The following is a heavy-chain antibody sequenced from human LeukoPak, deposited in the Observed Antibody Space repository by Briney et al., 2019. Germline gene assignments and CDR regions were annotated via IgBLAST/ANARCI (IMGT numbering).Heavy chain of an antibody. CDR1: GYTFTSYY. D-gene: IGHD3-22*01. V-gene: IGHV1-46*01. Sequence: ASVKVSCKASGYTFTSYYMHWVRQAPAQGLEWMGIINPSGGSTSYAQKFQGRVTMTRDTSTSTVYMELSSLRSEDTAVYYCATLYYYDSSGYGRTDYWGQGTLVTVSS. CDR3: ATLYYYDSSGYGRTDY. CDR2: INPSGGST. J-gene: IGHJ4*02.